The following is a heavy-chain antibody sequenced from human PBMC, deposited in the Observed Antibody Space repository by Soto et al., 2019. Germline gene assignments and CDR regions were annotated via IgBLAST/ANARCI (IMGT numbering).Heavy chain of an antibody. CDR2: IYYSGST. CDR3: ARAYSSGYRAGFEY. V-gene: IGHV4-39*07. CDR1: GGSISSSSYY. Sequence: SETLSLTCTVSGGSISSSSYYWGWIRQPPGKGLEWIGSIYYSGSTYYNPSLKSRVTISVDTSKNQFSLKMSSVTAADTAVYYCARAYSSGYRAGFEYWGQGTLVTVSS. J-gene: IGHJ4*02. D-gene: IGHD3-22*01.